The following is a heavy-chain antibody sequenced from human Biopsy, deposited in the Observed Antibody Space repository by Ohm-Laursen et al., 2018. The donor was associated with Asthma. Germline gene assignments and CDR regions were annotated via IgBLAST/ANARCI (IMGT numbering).Heavy chain of an antibody. V-gene: IGHV3-64D*08. D-gene: IGHD2-21*01. CDR2: IATDGSNK. J-gene: IGHJ4*02. CDR3: VKDHSAGYYYFDD. CDR1: GFTFSSYS. Sequence: GSLRLSCAAPGFTFSSYSMHWVRQAPGRGPEYVSFIATDGSNKFYADSVKGRFTVPRDNSKHTLYLHMTGLRADDTGVYYCVKDHSAGYYYFDDWGQGAQVTVSS.